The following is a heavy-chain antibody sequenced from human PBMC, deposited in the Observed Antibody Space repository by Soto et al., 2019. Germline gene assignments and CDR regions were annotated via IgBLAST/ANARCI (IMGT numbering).Heavy chain of an antibody. CDR1: GACFSGYY. J-gene: IGHJ6*02. CDR3: ARGRGYSYGYKYYYGMDV. V-gene: IGHV4-34*01. Sequence: ESLSLTCAVYGACFSGYYWSWIRQPPGKGLEWIGEINHSGSTNYNPSLKSRVTISVDTSKNQFSLKLSSVTAADTAVYYCARGRGYSYGYKYYYGMDVWGQGTTVTVSS. CDR2: INHSGST. D-gene: IGHD5-18*01.